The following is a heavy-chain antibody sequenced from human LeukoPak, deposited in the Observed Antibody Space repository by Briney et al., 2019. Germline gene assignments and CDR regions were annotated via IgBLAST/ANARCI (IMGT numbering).Heavy chain of an antibody. CDR1: GFTFSRYW. CDR3: ARAPSEVGGYYPEYFRH. J-gene: IGHJ1*01. D-gene: IGHD3-22*01. V-gene: IGHV3-74*01. CDR2: IKSDGKT. Sequence: PGGSLRLSCAASGFTFSRYWMHWVRQAPGKGLVWISRIKSDGKTNYTDSVKGRFTISRDTAKNTVSLQMNSLRAADTGVYYCARAPSEVGGYYPEYFRHWGQGTLVTVSS.